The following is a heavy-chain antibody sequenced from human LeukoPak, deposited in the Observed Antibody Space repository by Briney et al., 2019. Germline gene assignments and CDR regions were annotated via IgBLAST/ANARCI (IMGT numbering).Heavy chain of an antibody. D-gene: IGHD5-24*01. CDR2: ISGSGGST. Sequence: GGSLRLSCAASGFTFSSYAMSGVRQAPGKGLEWVSAISGSGGSTYYADSVKGRVTISRDNSKNTLYLQMNSLRAEDTAVYYCAKDDGDGYNCEYYFDYWGQGTLVTVSS. J-gene: IGHJ4*02. CDR1: GFTFSSYA. CDR3: AKDDGDGYNCEYYFDY. V-gene: IGHV3-23*01.